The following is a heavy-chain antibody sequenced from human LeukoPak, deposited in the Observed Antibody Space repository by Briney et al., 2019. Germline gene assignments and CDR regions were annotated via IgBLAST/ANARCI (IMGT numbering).Heavy chain of an antibody. CDR2: IYYSGST. CDR1: GGSIRSSSYY. Sequence: SETLSLTCTVSGGSIRSSSYYWGWIRQPPGKGLEWIGSIYYSGSTFYNPSLKSRVTISVDTSKNQFSLKLSSVTAADTAVYYCASLRNSGSYGDYFDYWGQGTLVTVSS. D-gene: IGHD1-26*01. V-gene: IGHV4-39*01. J-gene: IGHJ4*02. CDR3: ASLRNSGSYGDYFDY.